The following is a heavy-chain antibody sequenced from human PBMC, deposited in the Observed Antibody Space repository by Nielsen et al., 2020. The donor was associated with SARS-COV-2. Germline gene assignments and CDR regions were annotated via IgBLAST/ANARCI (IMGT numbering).Heavy chain of an antibody. CDR1: GFTFSSYE. V-gene: IGHV3-23*03. J-gene: IGHJ6*02. CDR2: IYSGGSST. D-gene: IGHD4-23*01. CDR3: AKDGNPGKSYYYYGMDV. Sequence: GGSLRLSCAASGFTFSSYEMNWVRQAPGKGLEWVSVIYSGGSSTYYADSVKGRFTISRDNSKNTLYLQMNSLRAEDTAVYYCAKDGNPGKSYYYYGMDVWGQGTTVTVSS.